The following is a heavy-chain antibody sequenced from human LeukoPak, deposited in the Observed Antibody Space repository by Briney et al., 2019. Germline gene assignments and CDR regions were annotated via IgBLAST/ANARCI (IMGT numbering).Heavy chain of an antibody. Sequence: GGSLRLSCAASGFTFSSYAMHWVRQAPGKGLEWVAVISYDGSNKYYADSVKGRFTISRDNSKNTLYLQMNSLRAEDTALYYCAKSLYDFWSGAIDYWGQGPLVTFSS. CDR1: GFTFSSYA. V-gene: IGHV3-30-3*02. CDR2: ISYDGSNK. D-gene: IGHD3-3*01. J-gene: IGHJ4*02. CDR3: AKSLYDFWSGAIDY.